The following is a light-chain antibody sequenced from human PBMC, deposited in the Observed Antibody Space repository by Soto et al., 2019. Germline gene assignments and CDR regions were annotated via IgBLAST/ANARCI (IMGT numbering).Light chain of an antibody. J-gene: IGKJ4*01. CDR1: QDIRNS. CDR3: QQYENMPLT. CDR2: GAS. V-gene: IGKV1-33*01. Sequence: DIQMTQSPSSLSASVGDRVTITCQASQDIRNSLNWYQQKPGKAPNLLIFGASDLETGVPSRFSGSGSGTDFTFTIRSLQPEDIATYYCQQYENMPLTFGGGTKVEIK.